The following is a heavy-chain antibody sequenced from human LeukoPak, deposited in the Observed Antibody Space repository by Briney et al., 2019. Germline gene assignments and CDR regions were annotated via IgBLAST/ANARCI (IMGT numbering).Heavy chain of an antibody. Sequence: PETLSLTCTVSGGSISSSSYYWGWIRQPPGKGLEWIGRIYPLETTNYNPSLKSRVAISVDTSKNQFSLKLSSVTAADTAVYYCAREIVAGLGVSFDIWGQGTMVTVSS. V-gene: IGHV4-39*07. D-gene: IGHD6-19*01. CDR1: GGSISSSSYY. CDR3: AREIVAGLGVSFDI. J-gene: IGHJ3*02. CDR2: IYPLETT.